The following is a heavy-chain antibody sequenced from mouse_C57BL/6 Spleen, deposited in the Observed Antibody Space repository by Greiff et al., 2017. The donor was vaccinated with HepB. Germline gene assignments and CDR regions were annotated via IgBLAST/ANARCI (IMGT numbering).Heavy chain of an antibody. D-gene: IGHD1-1*01. CDR2: IYWDDDK. CDR1: GFSLSTSGMG. V-gene: IGHV8-12*01. CDR3: ARRDYYGSSPFAY. Sequence: QVTLKECGPGILQSSQTLSLTCSFSGFSLSTSGMGVSWIRQPSGKGLEWLAHIYWDDDKRYNPSLKSRLTLSKDTSRNQVFLKITSVDTADTATYYCARRDYYGSSPFAYWGQGTLVTVSA. J-gene: IGHJ3*01.